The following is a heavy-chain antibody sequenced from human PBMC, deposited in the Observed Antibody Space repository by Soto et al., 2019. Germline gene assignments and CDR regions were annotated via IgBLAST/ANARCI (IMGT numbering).Heavy chain of an antibody. V-gene: IGHV1-69*06. CDR3: ARAMGKQGFDP. J-gene: IGHJ5*02. CDR2: IIPIFGTA. CDR1: GGTFSSYA. D-gene: IGHD7-27*01. Sequence: ASVKVSCKASGGTFSSYAISWVRQAPGQGLEWMGGIIPIFGTANYAQKFQGRVTITADKSTSTAYMELSSLRSEHTAVYYCARAMGKQGFDPWVQGNMVTVSS.